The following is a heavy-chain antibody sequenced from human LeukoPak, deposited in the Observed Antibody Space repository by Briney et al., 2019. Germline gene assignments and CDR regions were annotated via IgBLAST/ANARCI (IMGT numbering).Heavy chain of an antibody. CDR1: GFTFSSYA. CDR2: INWNGGST. CDR3: ARVRLDYYDSSGYYYGGNDY. Sequence: GGSLRLSCAASGFTFSSYAMSWVRQAPGKGLEWVSGINWNGGSTGYADSVKGRFTISRDNAKNSLYLQMNSLRAEDTALYHCARVRLDYYDSSGYYYGGNDYWGQGTLVTVSS. J-gene: IGHJ4*02. V-gene: IGHV3-20*01. D-gene: IGHD3-22*01.